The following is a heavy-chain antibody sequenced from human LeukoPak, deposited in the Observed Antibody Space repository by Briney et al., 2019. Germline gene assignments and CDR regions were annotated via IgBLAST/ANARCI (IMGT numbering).Heavy chain of an antibody. J-gene: IGHJ4*02. Sequence: GASLRLSCAASGFTFSNYAMSWVRQAPGKGLEWVSAIFGSGGSTYYADSVKGRFTISRDNAKNTLYLQMNSLRAEDTAVYYCAKWGDYDILTGYYDSDYWGQGTLVTVSS. CDR1: GFTFSNYA. D-gene: IGHD3-9*01. CDR3: AKWGDYDILTGYYDSDY. CDR2: IFGSGGST. V-gene: IGHV3-23*01.